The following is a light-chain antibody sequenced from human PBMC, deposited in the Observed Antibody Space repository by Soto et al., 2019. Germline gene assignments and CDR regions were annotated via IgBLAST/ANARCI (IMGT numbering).Light chain of an antibody. V-gene: IGKV3-15*01. J-gene: IGKJ2*01. Sequence: EIVMTQSPATLSVSPGERATLSCRASQSVSSNLAWYQQKPGQAPRLLIYGASTRATGIPARFSGSGSGTDLTLTISSLQSEDFAVHYCQQYTNWPPYTFGQGTKLEIK. CDR3: QQYTNWPPYT. CDR2: GAS. CDR1: QSVSSN.